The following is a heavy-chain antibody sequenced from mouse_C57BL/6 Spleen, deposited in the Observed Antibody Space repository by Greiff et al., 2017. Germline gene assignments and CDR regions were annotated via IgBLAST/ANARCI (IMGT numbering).Heavy chain of an antibody. CDR1: GYAFSSSW. Sequence: VQLQQSGPELVKPGASVKISCKASGYAFSSSWMNWVKQRPGKGLEWIGRIYPGAGDTNYNGKFKGKATLTADKSSSTAYMQLSSLTSEDSAVYFCARSGAYAMDYWGQGTSVTVSS. CDR3: ARSGAYAMDY. V-gene: IGHV1-82*01. J-gene: IGHJ4*01. D-gene: IGHD1-3*01. CDR2: IYPGAGDT.